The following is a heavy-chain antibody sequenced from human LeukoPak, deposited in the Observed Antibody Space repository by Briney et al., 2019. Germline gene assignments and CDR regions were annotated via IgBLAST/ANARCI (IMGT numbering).Heavy chain of an antibody. V-gene: IGHV3-30*02. Sequence: PGGSLRLSCAASGFTFSSYGMHWVRQAPGKGLEWVAFIRYDGSNKYYADSVKGRFTISRDNSKNTLYLQMNSLRAEDTAVYYCARDLFGYSSSWYGGYWGQGTLVTVSS. CDR2: IRYDGSNK. D-gene: IGHD6-13*01. CDR3: ARDLFGYSSSWYGGY. J-gene: IGHJ4*02. CDR1: GFTFSSYG.